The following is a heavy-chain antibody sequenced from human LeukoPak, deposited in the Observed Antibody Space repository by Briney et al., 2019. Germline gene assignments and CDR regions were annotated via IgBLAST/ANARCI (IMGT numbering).Heavy chain of an antibody. V-gene: IGHV4-34*01. D-gene: IGHD3-22*01. CDR1: GGSFSGYY. Sequence: PSETLSLTCAVYGGSFSGYYWSWIRQPPGKGLEWIGEINHSGSTNYNPSLKSRLTISRDTSKNQFSLKLRSVTAADTAVFYCARGPDSYDSRGYYPIWGQGTLVTVSS. CDR3: ARGPDSYDSRGYYPI. CDR2: INHSGST. J-gene: IGHJ4*02.